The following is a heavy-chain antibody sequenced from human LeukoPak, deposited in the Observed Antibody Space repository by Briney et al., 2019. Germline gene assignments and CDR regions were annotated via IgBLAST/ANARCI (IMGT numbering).Heavy chain of an antibody. CDR1: AFSFSSYE. Sequence: RGSLRLSCAASAFSFSSYEMNWVRQAPGKGLEWVSYISTSGSTIYYADSVKGRFTISRDNAKNSLYLQMNSLRAEDTAVYYCAGGSARFSGYDYFDYWGQGTLVTVSS. V-gene: IGHV3-48*03. CDR2: ISTSGSTI. CDR3: AGGSARFSGYDYFDY. J-gene: IGHJ4*02. D-gene: IGHD5-12*01.